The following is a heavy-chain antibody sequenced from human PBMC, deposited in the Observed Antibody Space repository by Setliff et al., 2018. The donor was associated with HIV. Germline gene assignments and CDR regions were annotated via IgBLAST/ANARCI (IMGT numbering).Heavy chain of an antibody. D-gene: IGHD6-19*01. CDR3: ASDQQWLAQGWGGPHY. Sequence: GGSLRLSCAASGFTFSSYGMHWVRQAPGKGLESVAVIWFDGTNKKYGDSLKGRFTISRDNSKNTLYLQMNTLRAEDTAVYYCASDQQWLAQGWGGPHYWGQGTLVTVSS. CDR2: IWFDGTNK. CDR1: GFTFSSYG. V-gene: IGHV3-33*01. J-gene: IGHJ4*02.